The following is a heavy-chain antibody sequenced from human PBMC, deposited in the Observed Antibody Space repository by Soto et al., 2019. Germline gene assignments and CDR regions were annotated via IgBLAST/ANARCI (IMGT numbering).Heavy chain of an antibody. CDR3: ATYDSRGYLSLDY. J-gene: IGHJ4*02. CDR1: GYTFTNYG. CDR2: ISAYNGNT. V-gene: IGHV1-18*01. Sequence: GASVKVSCKASGYTFTNYGISWVRQAPGQGLEWMGWISAYNGNTDFAQKFQGRVTMTTDTFTSTASMELRSLRSDDTAVYYCATYDSRGYLSLDYWGQGTLVTVSS. D-gene: IGHD3-22*01.